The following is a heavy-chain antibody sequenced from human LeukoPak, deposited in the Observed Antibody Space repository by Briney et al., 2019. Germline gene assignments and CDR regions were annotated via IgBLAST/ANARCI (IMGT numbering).Heavy chain of an antibody. D-gene: IGHD2-15*01. J-gene: IGHJ4*02. CDR1: GGSISSGDYY. V-gene: IGHV4-30-4*01. CDR3: ARDHRCSGGSCSIFDY. Sequence: SQTLSLTCTVSGGSISSGDYYWSWIRQPPGKGLEWIGYIYYSGSTYYNPSLKSRVTISVDTSKDQFSLKLSSVTAADTAVYYCARDHRCSGGSCSIFDYWGQGTLVTVSS. CDR2: IYYSGST.